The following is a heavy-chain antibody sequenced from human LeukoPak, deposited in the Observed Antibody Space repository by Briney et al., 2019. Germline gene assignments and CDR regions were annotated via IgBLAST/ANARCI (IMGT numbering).Heavy chain of an antibody. CDR1: GFTFSSYA. V-gene: IGHV3-30-3*01. D-gene: IGHD6-13*01. J-gene: IGHJ4*02. CDR3: AKDRRSWYPLDY. Sequence: SGGSLRLSCAASGFTFSSYAMHWVRQAPGKGLEWVAFISYDGSNKYYADSVKGRFTISRDNSKNTLYLQMNSLRAEDTAVYYCAKDRRSWYPLDYWGQGTLVTVSS. CDR2: ISYDGSNK.